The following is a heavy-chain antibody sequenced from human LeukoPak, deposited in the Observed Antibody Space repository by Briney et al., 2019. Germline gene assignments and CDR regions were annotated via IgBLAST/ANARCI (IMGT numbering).Heavy chain of an antibody. CDR3: AVPVRAPGWYYYYMDV. Sequence: ASVKVSCKASPGSVGSYAISWVRQAPGQGLEWMGGIIPIFGTANYAQKFQGRVTITTDESTSTAYMELSSLRSEDTAVYYCAVPVRAPGWYYYYMDVWGKGTTVTVSS. V-gene: IGHV1-69*05. J-gene: IGHJ6*03. CDR2: IIPIFGTA. CDR1: PGSVGSYA. D-gene: IGHD3-10*01.